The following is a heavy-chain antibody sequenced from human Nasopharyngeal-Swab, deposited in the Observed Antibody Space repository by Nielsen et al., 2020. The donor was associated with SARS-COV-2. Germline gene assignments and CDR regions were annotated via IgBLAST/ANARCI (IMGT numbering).Heavy chain of an antibody. CDR2: ISSSGSTM. V-gene: IGHV3-11*01. J-gene: IGHJ4*02. CDR1: GFTFSDYY. CDR3: ARGRDYGGYYFDY. D-gene: IGHD4-23*01. Sequence: GESLKISCAASGFTFSDYYMSWIRQAPGKGLEWVSYISSSGSTMYYADSVKGRFTISRDNAKNSLYLQMNSLRAEDTAVYYCARGRDYGGYYFDYWGQGTLVTVSS.